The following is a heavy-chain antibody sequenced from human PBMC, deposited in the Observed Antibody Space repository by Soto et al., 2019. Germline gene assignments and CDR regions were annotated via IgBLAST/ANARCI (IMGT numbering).Heavy chain of an antibody. J-gene: IGHJ6*02. CDR2: IYYSGSP. Sequence: LSLTCTVSGGSISSYYWSWIRQPAGKGLEWIGRIYYSGSPYYNPSLKSRVTISVDTSKNQFSLKLSSVTAADTAVYYCAVPAASVAGASGSYYYYGMDVWGQGTTVTVSS. CDR3: AVPAASVAGASGSYYYYGMDV. CDR1: GGSISSYY. V-gene: IGHV4-59*05. D-gene: IGHD6-19*01.